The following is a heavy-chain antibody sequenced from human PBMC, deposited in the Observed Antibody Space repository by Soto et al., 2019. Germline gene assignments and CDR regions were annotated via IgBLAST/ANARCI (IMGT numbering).Heavy chain of an antibody. Sequence: EVQLVESGGGLVKPGGSLRLSCAASGFTFSSYSMNWVRQAPGKGLEWVSSISSSSSYIYYADSVKGRFTISRDNAKNSLYLQMNSLRAEDTAVYYCARAYQLLYRTLDYWGQGTLVTVSS. V-gene: IGHV3-21*01. J-gene: IGHJ4*02. CDR3: ARAYQLLYRTLDY. D-gene: IGHD2-2*01. CDR1: GFTFSSYS. CDR2: ISSSSSYI.